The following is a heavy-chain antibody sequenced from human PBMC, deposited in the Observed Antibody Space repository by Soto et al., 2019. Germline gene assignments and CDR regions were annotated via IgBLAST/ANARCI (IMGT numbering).Heavy chain of an antibody. CDR2: IIPIPGTA. V-gene: IGHV1-69*13. CDR3: TRDTSGYHSNWFDT. J-gene: IGHJ5*02. Sequence: ASVKVSCKAFGGTFANFAINWVRQAPGEGLEWMGGIIPIPGTAYYVQRFLGRVTISADESTSTTYMELSSLRSEDTAIYYCTRDTSGYHSNWFDTWGQGTLVTVSS. CDR1: GGTFANFA. D-gene: IGHD5-12*01.